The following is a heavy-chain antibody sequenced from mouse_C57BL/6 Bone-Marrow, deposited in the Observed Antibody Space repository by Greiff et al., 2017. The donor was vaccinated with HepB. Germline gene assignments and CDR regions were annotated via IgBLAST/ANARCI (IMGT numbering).Heavy chain of an antibody. CDR2: IDPNSGGT. D-gene: IGHD1-1*01. CDR1: GYTFTSYW. V-gene: IGHV1-72*01. Sequence: QVQLQQPGAELVKPGASVQLSCKASGYTFTSYWMHWVKQRTGQGLEWIGRIDPNSGGTKYNEKFKSKATLSVDQPSSTAYMQLSSLTSEDSAVYYCARRGIYYYGSSYYFDYWGQGTTLTVSS. CDR3: ARRGIYYYGSSYYFDY. J-gene: IGHJ2*01.